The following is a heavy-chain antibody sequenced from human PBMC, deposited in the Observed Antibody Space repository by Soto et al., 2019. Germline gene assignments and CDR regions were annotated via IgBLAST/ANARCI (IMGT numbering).Heavy chain of an antibody. CDR3: ARVVSSGYRWFDH. V-gene: IGHV4-34*01. Sequence: QVQLQQWGAGLLTPSGTLSLTCGVYGGSFSGYYWSWIRQPPGKGLEWIGEVSHSGRVNANPSLKSRLTISVDTSKKQFSLKLISVTAADTAVYYCARVVSSGYRWFDHWGLGTPVIVSS. CDR1: GGSFSGYY. CDR2: VSHSGRV. J-gene: IGHJ5*02. D-gene: IGHD3-22*01.